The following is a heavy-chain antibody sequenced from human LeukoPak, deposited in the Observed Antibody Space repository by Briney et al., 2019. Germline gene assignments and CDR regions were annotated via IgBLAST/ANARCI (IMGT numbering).Heavy chain of an antibody. CDR3: ARDEAAAGIDY. CDR1: GYTFTGYY. J-gene: IGHJ4*02. V-gene: IGHV1-2*06. CDR2: INPNSGGT. D-gene: IGHD6-13*01. Sequence: ASVTVSCTASGYTFTGYYMHWVRQAPGQGLEWMGRINPNSGGTNYAQKFQGRVTMTRDTSISTAYMELSRLRSDDTAVYYCARDEAAAGIDYWGQGTLVTVSS.